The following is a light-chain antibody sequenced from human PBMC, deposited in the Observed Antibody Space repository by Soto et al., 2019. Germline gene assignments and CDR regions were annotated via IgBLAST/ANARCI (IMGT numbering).Light chain of an antibody. CDR2: HAY. CDR1: HTISRW. J-gene: IGKJ4*01. V-gene: IGKV1-5*01. CDR3: QQYESYSPLT. Sequence: DIQLTQTPSTLSASVGDEVTITCRASHTISRWLPWYQQQPGKAPKLLIYHAYSLESGVPSRFSGRRSGTEFTLTIAGLQPEDFATYYCQQYESYSPLTFGGGTKVDIK.